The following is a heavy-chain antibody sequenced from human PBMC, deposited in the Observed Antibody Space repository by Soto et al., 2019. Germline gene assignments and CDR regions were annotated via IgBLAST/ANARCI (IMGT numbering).Heavy chain of an antibody. Sequence: GGSLRLSCAASGFTFSSYGMHWVRQAPGKGLEWVAVISYDGSNKYYADSVKGRFTISRDNSKNTLYLQMNSLRAEDTAVYYCAKDQVAARPTRFYYYYGMDVWGQGTTVTVSS. D-gene: IGHD6-6*01. CDR2: ISYDGSNK. J-gene: IGHJ6*02. V-gene: IGHV3-30*18. CDR1: GFTFSSYG. CDR3: AKDQVAARPTRFYYYYGMDV.